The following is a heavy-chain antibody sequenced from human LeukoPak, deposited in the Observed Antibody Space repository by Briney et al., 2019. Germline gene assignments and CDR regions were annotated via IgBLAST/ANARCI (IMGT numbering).Heavy chain of an antibody. Sequence: PGGSLRLSCAASGFTFSSYSMNWVRQAPGKGLEWVSSISSSSSYIYYADSVKGRFTISRDNAKNSLYLQMNSLRAEDTAVYYCARSEIVGATRDAFDIWGQGTMVTVSS. CDR3: ARSEIVGATRDAFDI. J-gene: IGHJ3*02. CDR2: ISSSSSYI. CDR1: GFTFSSYS. D-gene: IGHD1-26*01. V-gene: IGHV3-21*01.